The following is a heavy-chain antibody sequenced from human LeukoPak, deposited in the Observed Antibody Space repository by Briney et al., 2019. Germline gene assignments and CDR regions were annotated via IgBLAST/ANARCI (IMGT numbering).Heavy chain of an antibody. CDR3: ARVSITKLGSNWFDS. CDR1: GFTFSSYP. J-gene: IGHJ5*01. CDR2: IRRNGGST. D-gene: IGHD7-27*01. V-gene: IGHV3-64*01. Sequence: GGSLRLSRAASGFTFSSYPMHSVRDAPGKGVEYVSAIRRNGGSTYSANSVKGSFTISRDNSKNTLYLQMGSLRTEDMAVDYCARVSITKLGSNWFDSWGQGTLVTVSS.